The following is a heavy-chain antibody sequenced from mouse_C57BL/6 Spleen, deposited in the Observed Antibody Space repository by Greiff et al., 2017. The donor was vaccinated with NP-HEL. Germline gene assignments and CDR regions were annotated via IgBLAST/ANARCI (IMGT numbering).Heavy chain of an antibody. CDR1: GYTFTDHT. CDR2: IYPRDGST. D-gene: IGHD2-4*01. J-gene: IGHJ2*01. CDR3: ARYLYDYDGGYYFDY. V-gene: IGHV1-78*01. Sequence: QVQLKESDAELVKPGASVKISCKVSGYTFTDHTLHWMKQRPEQGLEWIGYIYPRDGSTKYNEKFKGKATLTADKSSSTAYMQRNSLTSEDSAVYFCARYLYDYDGGYYFDYWGQGTTLTVSS.